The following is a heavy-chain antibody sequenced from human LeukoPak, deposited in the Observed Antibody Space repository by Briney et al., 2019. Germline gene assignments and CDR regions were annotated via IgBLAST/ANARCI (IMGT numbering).Heavy chain of an antibody. Sequence: SETLSLTCTVSGGSISSSSYYWGWIRQPPGKGLEWIGSIYYSGSTYYNPSHKSRVTISVDTSKNQFSLKLSSVTAADTAVYYCARQGFWSGYLYGMDVWGQGTTVTVSS. CDR3: ARQGFWSGYLYGMDV. D-gene: IGHD3-3*01. CDR2: IYYSGST. CDR1: GGSISSSSYY. J-gene: IGHJ6*02. V-gene: IGHV4-39*01.